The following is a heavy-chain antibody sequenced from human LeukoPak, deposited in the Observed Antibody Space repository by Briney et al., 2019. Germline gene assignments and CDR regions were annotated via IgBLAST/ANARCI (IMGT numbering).Heavy chain of an antibody. CDR1: GGSISSYY. D-gene: IGHD2-2*01. CDR2: IYHSGST. J-gene: IGHJ4*02. Sequence: PSETLSLTCTVSGGSISSYYWSWIRQPPGKGLEWIGSIYHSGSTYYNPSLKSRVTISVDTSKNQFSLKLSSVTAADTAVYYCARDLLGYCSSTSCQYWAHYFDYWGQGTLVTVSS. CDR3: ARDLLGYCSSTSCQYWAHYFDY. V-gene: IGHV4-38-2*02.